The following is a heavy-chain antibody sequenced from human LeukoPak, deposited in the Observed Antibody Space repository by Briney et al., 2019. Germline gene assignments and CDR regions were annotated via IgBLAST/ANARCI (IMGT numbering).Heavy chain of an antibody. CDR1: GGTFSSYA. J-gene: IGHJ3*02. CDR3: ARDFTYYDSNPDAFDI. CDR2: IIPILGIA. D-gene: IGHD3-22*01. V-gene: IGHV1-69*04. Sequence: SVKVSCKASGGTFSSYAISWVRQAPGQGLEWMGRIIPILGIANYAQKFQGRVTITADKSTSTAYMELSSLRSEDTAVYYCARDFTYYDSNPDAFDIWGQGTMVTVSS.